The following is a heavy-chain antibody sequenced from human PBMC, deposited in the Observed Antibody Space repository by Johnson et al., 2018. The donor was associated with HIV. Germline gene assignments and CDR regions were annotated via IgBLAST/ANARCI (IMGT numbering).Heavy chain of an antibody. J-gene: IGHJ3*02. Sequence: QLVESGGGLIQPGGSLRLSCAASGFTVSSNEMSWVRQAPGKGLEWVSSISGGSTYYADSEKGRFTISRDNSKNTLYLQMNSLRAEDTAVYYCARAGQLPEDAFDIWGQGTMVTVSS. V-gene: IGHV3-53*01. D-gene: IGHD1-7*01. CDR3: ARAGQLPEDAFDI. CDR2: ISGGST. CDR1: GFTVSSNE.